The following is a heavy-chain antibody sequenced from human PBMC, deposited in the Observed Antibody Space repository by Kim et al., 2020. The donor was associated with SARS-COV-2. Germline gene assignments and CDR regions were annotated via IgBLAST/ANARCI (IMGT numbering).Heavy chain of an antibody. J-gene: IGHJ3*02. CDR3: ARGREDTMIVVDAFDI. Sequence: SETLSLTCSVSGGSISSGGYYWGWIRQNPGKGLEWIGYIYYSGSTYYNPSLKSRVTISLDTSKNQFSLKLSSVTAADTAVYYCARGREDTMIVVDAFDIWGQGTMVTVSS. CDR2: IYYSGST. V-gene: IGHV4-31*03. CDR1: GGSISSGGYY. D-gene: IGHD3-22*01.